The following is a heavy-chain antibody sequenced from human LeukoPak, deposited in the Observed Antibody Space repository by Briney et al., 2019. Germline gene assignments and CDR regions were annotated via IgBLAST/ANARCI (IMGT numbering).Heavy chain of an antibody. D-gene: IGHD3-22*01. CDR1: GGSFSGYY. CDR2: INHSGST. Sequence: SETLSLTCAVYGGSFSGYYWSWIRQPPGKGLEWIGEINHSGSTNYNPSLKSRVTISVDTSKNQFSLKLSSVTAADTAVYYCARSPDYYDSSGFDYWGQGTLVTVSS. V-gene: IGHV4-34*01. CDR3: ARSPDYYDSSGFDY. J-gene: IGHJ4*02.